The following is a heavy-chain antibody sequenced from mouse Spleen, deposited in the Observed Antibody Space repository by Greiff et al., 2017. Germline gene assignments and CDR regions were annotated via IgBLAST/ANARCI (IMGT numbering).Heavy chain of an antibody. CDR1: GFSLTSYG. CDR3: ARKSRDGAWFAY. Sequence: QVQLQQSGPGLVQPSQSLSITCTVSGFSLTSYGVHWVRQSPGKGLEWLGVIWSGGSTDYNAAFISRLSISKDNSKSQVFFKMNSLQADDTAIYYCARKSRDGAWFAYWGQGTLVTVSA. D-gene: IGHD3-3*01. CDR2: IWSGGST. J-gene: IGHJ3*01. V-gene: IGHV2-2*01.